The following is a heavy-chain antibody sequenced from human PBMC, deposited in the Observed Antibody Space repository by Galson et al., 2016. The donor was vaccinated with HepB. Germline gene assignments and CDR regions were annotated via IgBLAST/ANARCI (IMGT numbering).Heavy chain of an antibody. D-gene: IGHD6-13*01. CDR1: GFTFSGYW. CDR2: INQDGSER. CDR3: AREKIAAAYTGSLVDY. J-gene: IGHJ4*02. V-gene: IGHV3-7*03. Sequence: SLRLSCAASGFTFSGYWMSWVRQAPGKGPEWVANINQDGSERYYVDSVKGRFTISRDNAKNLLYLQMNSLRAEDTAVYYCAREKIAAAYTGSLVDYWGQGTLVTVSS.